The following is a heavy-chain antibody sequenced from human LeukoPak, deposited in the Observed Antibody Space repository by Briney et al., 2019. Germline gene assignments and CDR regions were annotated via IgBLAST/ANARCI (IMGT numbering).Heavy chain of an antibody. D-gene: IGHD6-13*01. CDR1: GFTFSNAW. V-gene: IGHV3-15*01. CDR3: TTEIPDSSSSPPFDY. CDR2: IKSKTDGGTT. Sequence: GGSLRLSCAASGFTFSNAWMSWVRQAPGKGLEWVGRIKSKTDGGTTDYAAPVKGRFTISRDDSKNTLYLQMNSLKTEDTAVYYCTTEIPDSSSSPPFDYWGQGTLVTVSS. J-gene: IGHJ4*02.